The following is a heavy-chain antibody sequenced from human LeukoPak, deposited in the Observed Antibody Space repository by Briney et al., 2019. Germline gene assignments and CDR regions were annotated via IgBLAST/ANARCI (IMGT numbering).Heavy chain of an antibody. CDR1: GFTFSSYA. D-gene: IGHD3-22*01. CDR2: ISGSGGST. CDR3: AKAPNFYYDSSGYYYYFDY. J-gene: IGHJ4*02. V-gene: IGHV3-23*01. Sequence: GSLRLSCAASGFTFSSYAMSWVRQAPGKGLEWVSAISGSGGSTYYADSVKGRFTISRDNSKNTLYLQMNSLRAEDTAVYYCAKAPNFYYDSSGYYYYFDYWGQGTLVTVSS.